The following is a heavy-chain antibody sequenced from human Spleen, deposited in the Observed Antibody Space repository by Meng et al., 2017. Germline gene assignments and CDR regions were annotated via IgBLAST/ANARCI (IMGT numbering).Heavy chain of an antibody. V-gene: IGHV2-5*02. CDR2: IYWDDDK. J-gene: IGHJ4*02. CDR1: GFSFSTSGVG. D-gene: IGHD2-15*01. CDR3: AHYCAGGHCYSSYFDY. Sequence: SGPTLVKPTQTITLTCTFSGFSFSTSGVGVGWIRQPPGKALEWLALIYWDDDKHYSPSLKSRLTITKDTSKNQVVLTMTNMDPVDTATYYCAHYCAGGHCYSSYFDYWGQGTLVTVSS.